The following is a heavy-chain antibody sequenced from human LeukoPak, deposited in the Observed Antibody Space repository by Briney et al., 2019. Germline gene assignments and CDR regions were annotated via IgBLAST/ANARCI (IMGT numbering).Heavy chain of an antibody. D-gene: IGHD5-24*01. V-gene: IGHV4-4*07. J-gene: IGHJ4*02. Sequence: SETLSLTCSVSGASISSYYWNWIRQPAGKGLEWIGRISSSGSTNYNPSLKSRVTMSVDTSKNQFSLKLTSVTVADTAVYYCGASRWLQIDHWGQGTLVTVSS. CDR1: GASISSYY. CDR3: GASRWLQIDH. CDR2: ISSSGST.